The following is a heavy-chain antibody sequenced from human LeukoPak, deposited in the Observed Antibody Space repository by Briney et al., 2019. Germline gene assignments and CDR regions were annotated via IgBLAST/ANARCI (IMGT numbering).Heavy chain of an antibody. J-gene: IGHJ4*02. CDR2: LNHRGST. V-gene: IGHV4-34*01. Sequence: PSETLSLTCAVSGGSFSGYYWSWIRQPPGKGLESVGELNHRGSTNYNPSLKSRVTISVDTSKNQFSLQLSSVPAADTAVYYRARGQIRDGYNYHEYRGQGTLVTVSS. CDR3: ARGQIRDGYNYHEY. D-gene: IGHD5-24*01. CDR1: GGSFSGYY.